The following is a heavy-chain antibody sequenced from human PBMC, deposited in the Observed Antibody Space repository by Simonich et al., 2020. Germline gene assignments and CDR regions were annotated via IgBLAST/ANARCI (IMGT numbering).Heavy chain of an antibody. CDR1: GFTLSSYS. D-gene: IGHD6-13*01. Sequence: EVQLVESGGGLVKPGGSLRLSCAASGFTLSSYSMNWVRQAPGKGLDGVSYISSSSSYIYYADSVKGRFTSSRDNAKNSLYLQMNSLRAEDTAVYYCARDAAGDYWGQGTLVTVSS. V-gene: IGHV3-21*01. CDR2: ISSSSSYI. CDR3: ARDAAGDY. J-gene: IGHJ4*02.